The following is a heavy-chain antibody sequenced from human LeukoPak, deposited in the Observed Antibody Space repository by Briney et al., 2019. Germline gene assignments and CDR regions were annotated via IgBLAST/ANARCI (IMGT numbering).Heavy chain of an antibody. J-gene: IGHJ4*02. CDR2: ISYDGSNK. Sequence: GRSLSLSCAASGFAFSSYAMHWVRQAPGKGLGWVAVISYDGSNKYYADSVKGRFTISRDNSKNTLYLQMNSLRAEDTAVYYCATRGSGYSFDYWGQGTLVTVSS. D-gene: IGHD3-22*01. CDR1: GFAFSSYA. CDR3: ATRGSGYSFDY. V-gene: IGHV3-30-3*01.